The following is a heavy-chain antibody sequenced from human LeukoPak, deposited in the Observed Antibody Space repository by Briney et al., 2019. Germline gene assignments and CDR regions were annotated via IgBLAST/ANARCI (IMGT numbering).Heavy chain of an antibody. V-gene: IGHV4-34*01. CDR2: INHSGST. CDR1: GGSISSGGYS. J-gene: IGHJ4*02. CDR3: ARGNSSGWYYFDY. D-gene: IGHD6-19*01. Sequence: SETLSLTCAVSGGSISSGGYSWSWIRQPPGKGLEWIGEINHSGSTNYNPSPKSRVTISVDTSKNQFSLKLSSVTAADTAVYYCARGNSSGWYYFDYWGQGTLVTVSS.